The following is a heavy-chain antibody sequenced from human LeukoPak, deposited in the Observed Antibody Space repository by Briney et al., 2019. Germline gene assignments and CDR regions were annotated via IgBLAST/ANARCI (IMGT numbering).Heavy chain of an antibody. D-gene: IGHD1-26*01. CDR2: INEDGSIT. Sequence: GGSLRLSCAVSGFTFRTYWMHWVRQVPGEGLVWVSRINEDGSITNYEDSVKGRFTISRDNSKNTLYLQMNSLRAEDTAVYYCAKDWGSGSYQPDAFDIWGQGTMVTVSS. J-gene: IGHJ3*02. CDR1: GFTFRTYW. CDR3: AKDWGSGSYQPDAFDI. V-gene: IGHV3-74*01.